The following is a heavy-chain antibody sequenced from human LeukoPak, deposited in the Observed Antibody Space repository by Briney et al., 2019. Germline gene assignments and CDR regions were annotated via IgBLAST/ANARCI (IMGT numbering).Heavy chain of an antibody. CDR2: ISTSGST. CDR1: GGSISSYY. D-gene: IGHD3-22*01. V-gene: IGHV4-4*07. CDR3: ARVVQSTDSSGFYLPEYFQH. Sequence: PSETLSLTCTVSGGSISSYYWSWIRQPAGKGLESIGHISTSGSTNYNPSLKSRVTMSVDTSKNQFSLKLRSVTAADTAVYYCARVVQSTDSSGFYLPEYFQHWGQGTLVTVSS. J-gene: IGHJ1*01.